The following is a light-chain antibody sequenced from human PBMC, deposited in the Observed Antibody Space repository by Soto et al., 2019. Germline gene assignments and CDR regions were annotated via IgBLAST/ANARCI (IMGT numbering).Light chain of an antibody. CDR2: GAS. V-gene: IGKV3-20*01. CDR1: QSVSSSS. J-gene: IGKJ1*01. Sequence: EIVLTQFPDTLSLSPGERATLSCRASQSVSSSSLAWYQQRREQAPRLLIHGASSRATGIPDRFSDSGSGTDFTLTISRLEPEDFAVYYCQQYGSSPRTFGQGTKVEVK. CDR3: QQYGSSPRT.